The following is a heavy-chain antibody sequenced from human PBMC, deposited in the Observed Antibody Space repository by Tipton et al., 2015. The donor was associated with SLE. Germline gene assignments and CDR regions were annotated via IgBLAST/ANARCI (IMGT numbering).Heavy chain of an antibody. V-gene: IGHV3-21*04. D-gene: IGHD3-22*01. CDR3: ARSYFYDSNIFDS. Sequence: SLRLSCAASGFTFSSYWMTWVRQAPGKGLEWVSYISRSGSKRYYADSVKGRFTISRDNAKNTLYLQMNSLRAEDTALYYCARSYFYDSNIFDSWGQGTLVTVSS. CDR2: ISRSGSKR. CDR1: GFTFSSYW. J-gene: IGHJ4*02.